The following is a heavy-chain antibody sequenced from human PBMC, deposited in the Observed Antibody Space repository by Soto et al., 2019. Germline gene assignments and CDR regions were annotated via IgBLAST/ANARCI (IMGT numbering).Heavy chain of an antibody. J-gene: IGHJ4*02. D-gene: IGHD2-15*01. CDR3: ARGIQCSGGSCYGMIDY. CDR1: GFTFSNYG. V-gene: IGHV3-48*01. CDR2: ISSSGSTI. Sequence: GGSLRLSCAASGFTFSNYGMNWVRQAPGKGLEWFSYISSSGSTIYYADSVKGRFTISRDNAKNSLYLKMNSLRAEDTAVYYCARGIQCSGGSCYGMIDYWGQGTLVTVSS.